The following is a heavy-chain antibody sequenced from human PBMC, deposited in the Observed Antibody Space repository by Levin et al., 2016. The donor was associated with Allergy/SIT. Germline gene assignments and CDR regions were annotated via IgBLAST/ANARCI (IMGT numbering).Heavy chain of an antibody. CDR2: ISSSTSTI. Sequence: GESLKISCAASGFTFSSYSMNWVRQAPGKGLEWVSYISSSTSTIYYADSVKGRFTISRDNAKNSLYLQMNSLRAEDTAVYYCARVGWTYYYDSSGYVDAFDIWGQGTMVTVSS. J-gene: IGHJ3*02. CDR1: GFTFSSYS. V-gene: IGHV3-48*01. D-gene: IGHD3-22*01. CDR3: ARVGWTYYYDSSGYVDAFDI.